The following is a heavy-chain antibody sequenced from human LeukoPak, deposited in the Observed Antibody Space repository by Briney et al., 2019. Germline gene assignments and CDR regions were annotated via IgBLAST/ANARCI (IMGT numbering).Heavy chain of an antibody. CDR1: GGSFSGYY. CDR2: INHSGST. J-gene: IGHJ4*02. V-gene: IGHV4-34*01. D-gene: IGHD5-24*01. Sequence: SETLSLTCAVYGGSFSGYYWSWIRQPPGKGLEWIGEINHSGSTNYNPSLKSRVTISVDTSKNQFSLKLSSVTAADTAVYYCARGPSGDGYNFDYWGQGTLVTVSP. CDR3: ARGPSGDGYNFDY.